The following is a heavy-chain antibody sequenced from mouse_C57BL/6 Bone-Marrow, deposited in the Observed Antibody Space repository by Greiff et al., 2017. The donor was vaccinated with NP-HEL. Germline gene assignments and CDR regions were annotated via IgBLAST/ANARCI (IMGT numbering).Heavy chain of an antibody. CDR2: INPNNGGT. V-gene: IGHV1-26*01. D-gene: IGHD3-2*02. Sequence: VQLQQSGPELVKPGASVKISCKASGYTFTDYYMNWVKQSHGKSLEWIGDINPNNGGTSYNQKFKGKATLTVDKSSSTAYMERRSLTSEDSAVYYCARGGTAQAKGENYWGQGTTLTVSS. CDR3: ARGGTAQAKGENY. CDR1: GYTFTDYY. J-gene: IGHJ2*01.